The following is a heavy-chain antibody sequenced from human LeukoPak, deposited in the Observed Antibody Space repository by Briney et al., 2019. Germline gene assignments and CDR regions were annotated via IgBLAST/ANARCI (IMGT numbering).Heavy chain of an antibody. J-gene: IGHJ6*02. Sequence: GGSLRLSCAASGFTLSTYDMHWVRQTTGKGLEWVSGIDIPGNTYYPDSVKGRFTMSRESAKNSLYLQMNSLRVGDTAVYYCARLHSSWGKDYGMDVWGQGTTVTVSS. CDR1: GFTLSTYD. CDR3: ARLHSSWGKDYGMDV. V-gene: IGHV3-13*01. D-gene: IGHD6-13*01. CDR2: IDIPGNT.